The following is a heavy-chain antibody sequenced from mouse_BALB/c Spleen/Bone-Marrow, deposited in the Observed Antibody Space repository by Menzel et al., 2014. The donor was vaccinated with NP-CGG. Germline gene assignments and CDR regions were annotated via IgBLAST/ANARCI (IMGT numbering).Heavy chain of an antibody. CDR2: IDPANGNT. V-gene: IGHV14-3*02. D-gene: IGHD1-1*01. J-gene: IGHJ1*01. Sequence: VQLQQSGAELVKPGASVKLSCTASGFNIXDTYMHWVKQRPEQGLEWIGRIDPANGNTKYDPKFQSKATITADTSSNTAYLQLSSLTSEDTAVYYCASYYYGRYFDVWGAGTTVTVSS. CDR3: ASYYYGRYFDV. CDR1: GFNIXDTY.